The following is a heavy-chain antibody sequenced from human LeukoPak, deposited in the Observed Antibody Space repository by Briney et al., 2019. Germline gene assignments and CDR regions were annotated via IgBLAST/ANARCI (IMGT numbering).Heavy chain of an antibody. CDR1: GFTFGDYA. CDR2: ISWTSGII. CDR3: AKGDDYIWGSFGL. D-gene: IGHD3-16*01. J-gene: IGHJ4*02. Sequence: GGSLRLSCAASGFTFGDYAMHWVRQAPGQGLEWVSGISWTSGIIGYADSVKGRFTISRDGAKNSLYLQMNSLRADDTAVYYCAKGDDYIWGSFGLWGQGTLVSVSS. V-gene: IGHV3-9*01.